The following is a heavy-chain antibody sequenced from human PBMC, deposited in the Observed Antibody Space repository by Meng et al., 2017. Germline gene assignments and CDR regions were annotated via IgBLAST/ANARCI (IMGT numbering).Heavy chain of an antibody. D-gene: IGHD3-22*01. CDR1: GFTFSDHY. J-gene: IGHJ4*02. Sequence: GESLKISCAVSGFTFSDHYMDWVRQAPGKGLEWVGRTRNKANSYTTEYAASVKGRFTISRDDSKNSLYLQMNSLKTEDTAVYYCARGAYDSSGYPFDYWGQGTLVTVSS. CDR2: TRNKANSYTT. V-gene: IGHV3-72*01. CDR3: ARGAYDSSGYPFDY.